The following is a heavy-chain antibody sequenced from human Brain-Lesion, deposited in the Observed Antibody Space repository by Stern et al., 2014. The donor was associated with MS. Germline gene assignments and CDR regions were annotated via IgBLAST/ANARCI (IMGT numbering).Heavy chain of an antibody. CDR2: IFYTGST. J-gene: IGHJ4*02. D-gene: IGHD6-19*01. CDR3: ARGAGVFDS. V-gene: IGHV4-39*02. CDR1: GGSIGRSSYY. Sequence: QVQLVESGPGLVKPSETLSLTCTVSGGSIGRSSYYWGWIRQPPGKGLEWIGNIFYTGSTFYGPAPKSRVPISVDTSNNHFSLSLNSVTAADTAVYYCARGAGVFDSWGQGTLVTVSP.